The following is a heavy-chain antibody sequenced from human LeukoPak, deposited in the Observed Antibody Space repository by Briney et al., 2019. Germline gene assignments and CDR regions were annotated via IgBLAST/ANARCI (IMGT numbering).Heavy chain of an antibody. D-gene: IGHD3-3*01. V-gene: IGHV3-7*01. CDR1: GFTFSSNW. Sequence: GGSLRLSCAASGFTFSSNWMSWVRQAPGKGLEWVANIKEDGSEKYYVDSVKGRFTISRDNAKNSLYLQMNSLRAEDTAVYYCARRFLEWLSFGEWGQGTLVTVSS. J-gene: IGHJ4*02. CDR2: IKEDGSEK. CDR3: ARRFLEWLSFGE.